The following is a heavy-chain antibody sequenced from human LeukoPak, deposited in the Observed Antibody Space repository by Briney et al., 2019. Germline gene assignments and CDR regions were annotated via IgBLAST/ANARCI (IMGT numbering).Heavy chain of an antibody. CDR3: AKGRGYELPLDN. J-gene: IGHJ4*02. Sequence: GGSLRLSCAGSGFTSDDCAMHWVRQAPGKGLKWVSGISWNSGSIGYADSVKGRFTISRDNAKNSLYLQMNSLRAEDTALYYCAKGRGYELPLDNWGQGTLVTVSS. CDR1: GFTSDDCA. CDR2: ISWNSGSI. D-gene: IGHD2-2*01. V-gene: IGHV3-9*02.